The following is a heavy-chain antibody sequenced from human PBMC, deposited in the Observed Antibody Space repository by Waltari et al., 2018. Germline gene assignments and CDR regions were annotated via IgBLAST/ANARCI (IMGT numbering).Heavy chain of an antibody. Sequence: QVQLQESGPGLVKPSQTLSLPCPVPGGSISSGSYYWSWIRQPAGKGLEWIGRIYTRGSTNYNPSLKSRVTISVDTSKNQFSLKLSSVTAADTAVYYCARGGWFGEFDAFDIWGQGTMVTVSS. CDR3: ARGGWFGEFDAFDI. CDR2: IYTRGST. D-gene: IGHD3-10*01. J-gene: IGHJ3*02. CDR1: GGSISSGSYY. V-gene: IGHV4-61*02.